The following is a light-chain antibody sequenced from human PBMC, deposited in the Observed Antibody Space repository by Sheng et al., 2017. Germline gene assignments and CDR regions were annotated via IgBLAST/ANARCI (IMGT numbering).Light chain of an antibody. CDR1: QSVGGD. Sequence: EVVMTQSPATLSLSPGERATLSCRASQSVGGDLAWYQQKPGQAPRLLISAASSRAAGVPARFSGRGSGTDFTLTISSLQSEDFAVYYCQQYHSWPPLTFGGGTKVEFK. CDR2: AAS. V-gene: IGKV3-15*01. J-gene: IGKJ4*01. CDR3: QQYHSWPPLT.